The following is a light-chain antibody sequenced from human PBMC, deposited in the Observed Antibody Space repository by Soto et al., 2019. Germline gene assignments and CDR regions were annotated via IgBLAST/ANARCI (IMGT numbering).Light chain of an antibody. CDR2: GNN. V-gene: IGLV1-40*01. CDR3: HSYDSSMRGAV. CDR1: SSNIGGGYD. J-gene: IGLJ3*02. Sequence: QSVLTQPPSVSGAPGQTVTISCSGTSSNIGGGYDVHWYQQLPGTAPKLLIFGNNNRPSGVPARFSASRSGTSASLAVTGLQAEDEADYYCHSYDSSMRGAVFGGGTKVTVL.